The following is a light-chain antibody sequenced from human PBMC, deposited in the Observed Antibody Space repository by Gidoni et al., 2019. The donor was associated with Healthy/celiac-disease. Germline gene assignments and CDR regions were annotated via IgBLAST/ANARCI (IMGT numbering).Light chain of an antibody. CDR3: QQYNNWPPFT. J-gene: IGKJ3*01. CDR1: QSVSSN. CDR2: GAS. Sequence: EIVMTQSPATLSVSPGERATLSCRASQSVSSNLAWYQQKPGQAPRLLIYGASTRATGIPAMFSGSGSGTEFTLTISSLQSEDFAVYYCQQYNNWPPFTFGPXTKVDIK. V-gene: IGKV3-15*01.